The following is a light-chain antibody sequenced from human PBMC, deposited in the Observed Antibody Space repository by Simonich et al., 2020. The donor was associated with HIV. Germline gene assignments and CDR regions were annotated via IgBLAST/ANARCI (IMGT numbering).Light chain of an antibody. CDR1: KDIRYD. J-gene: IGKJ5*01. CDR2: AAS. CDR3: QQYYSSPQIT. Sequence: AIQMTQSPSSLSASVGDRVTIPCRASKDIRYDLGWYQQKPGKTPKLLVYAASSLQTGVPSRFSGSGSGTDFTLTISSLQPEDFATYYCQQYYSSPQITFGQGTRLEIK. V-gene: IGKV1-6*01.